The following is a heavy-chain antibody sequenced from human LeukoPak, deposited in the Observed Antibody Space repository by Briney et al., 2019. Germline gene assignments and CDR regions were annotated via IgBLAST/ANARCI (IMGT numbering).Heavy chain of an antibody. Sequence: PGGSLRLSCAASGFSFSSCSMNWVRQAPGKGLEWVSSISSTSSYIYYADSVKGRFTISRDNTKNSLYLQMNSLRAEDTAVYYCARASSGWAVDLYYFDYWGQGTLVTVSS. CDR3: ARASSGWAVDLYYFDY. V-gene: IGHV3-21*01. CDR2: ISSTSSYI. CDR1: GFSFSSCS. J-gene: IGHJ4*02. D-gene: IGHD6-19*01.